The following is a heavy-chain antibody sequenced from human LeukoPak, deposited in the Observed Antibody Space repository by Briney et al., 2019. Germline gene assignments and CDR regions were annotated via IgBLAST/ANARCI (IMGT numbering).Heavy chain of an antibody. CDR3: AGKYSSSEDWFDP. D-gene: IGHD6-13*01. V-gene: IGHV1-18*04. J-gene: IGHJ5*02. CDR1: GYTFTSYG. CDR2: ISAYNGNT. Sequence: ASVKVSCKASGYTFTSYGISWVRQAPGQRLEWMGWISAYNGNTNYAQKLQGRVTLTTDTSTSTAYMELRSLRSDDTAVYYCAGKYSSSEDWFDPWGQGTLVTVSS.